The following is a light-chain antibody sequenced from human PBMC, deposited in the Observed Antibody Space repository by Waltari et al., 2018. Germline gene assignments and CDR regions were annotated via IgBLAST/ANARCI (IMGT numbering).Light chain of an antibody. Sequence: EIVLTQSPGTRSLSPGKRATLSCRASENISRFLAWYQQRPGQAPRLLIYATSSRATGIPDRFSGSGSGTDFSLTISRLEPEDFAVYYCQHHVRLPATFGQGTKVEIK. CDR3: QHHVRLPAT. V-gene: IGKV3-20*01. J-gene: IGKJ1*01. CDR1: ENISRF. CDR2: ATS.